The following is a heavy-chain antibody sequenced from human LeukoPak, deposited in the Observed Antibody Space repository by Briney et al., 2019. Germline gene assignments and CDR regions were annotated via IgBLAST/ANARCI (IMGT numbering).Heavy chain of an antibody. D-gene: IGHD3-10*01. CDR2: INPKRGGT. Sequence: GGSVKASCKAFGYTDTGYYIHWVRQAPGQRLRWGGWINPKRGGTNYAQKCQGRVSMPRDTSISTAYMELSRLRSDDTAVYYCARDLRVLWFGDEGEGAFDIWAQGTIDSVSS. V-gene: IGHV1-2*02. J-gene: IGHJ3*02. CDR1: GYTDTGYY. CDR3: ARDLRVLWFGDEGEGAFDI.